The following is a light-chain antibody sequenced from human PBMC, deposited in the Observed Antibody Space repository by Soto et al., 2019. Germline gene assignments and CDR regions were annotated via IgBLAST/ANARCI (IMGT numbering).Light chain of an antibody. CDR3: QQRSNWPIT. V-gene: IGKV2-28*01. CDR1: QSLLHSNGYKY. J-gene: IGKJ5*01. CDR2: LGS. Sequence: DIVMTQSPLSLPVTPGEPSSISCRSSQSLLHSNGYKYLDWYLQKPGQSPQLLIYLGSNRASGVPERFSGSGSGTDLTLTISSLEPEDFAVYYCQQRSNWPITFGHGTRLEI.